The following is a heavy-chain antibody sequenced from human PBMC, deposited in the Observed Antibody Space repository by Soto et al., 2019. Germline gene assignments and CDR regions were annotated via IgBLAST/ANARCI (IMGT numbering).Heavy chain of an antibody. CDR2: VSGSGGTT. J-gene: IGHJ4*02. CDR3: AQESLAEGYY. Sequence: EVQLLESGGDLVQPGGALRLSCAASGFTFRSYAMSWVRQAPGRVLEWVSAVSGSGGTTYYLHSVKVRFTISRDNSKNTLYLQMTSLRAEETAVYYCAQESLAEGYYWGQGPLVPVSS. D-gene: IGHD3-16*02. V-gene: IGHV3-23*01. CDR1: GFTFRSYA.